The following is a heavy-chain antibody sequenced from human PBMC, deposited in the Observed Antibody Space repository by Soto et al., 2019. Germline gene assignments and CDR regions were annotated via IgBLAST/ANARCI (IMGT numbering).Heavy chain of an antibody. D-gene: IGHD1-26*01. CDR1: GYSFTSLD. V-gene: IGHV1-8*01. CDR2: MQPSSGRT. Sequence: QVQLVQSGAEVREPGASVKVSCKASGYSFTSLDINWVRQTTGQGLEWMGWMQPSSGRTGYAQKFRGRVTMTRDTSINAAYMDLSSLTSDDTAFYYCARGVTAGVDYWGQGTLVTVSS. CDR3: ARGVTAGVDY. J-gene: IGHJ4*02.